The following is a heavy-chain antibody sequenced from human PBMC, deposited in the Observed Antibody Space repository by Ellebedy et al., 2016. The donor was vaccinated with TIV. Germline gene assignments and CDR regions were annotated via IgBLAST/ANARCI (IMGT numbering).Heavy chain of an antibody. V-gene: IGHV4-39*01. J-gene: IGHJ4*02. CDR2: IYYSGST. CDR1: GGSISSSSYY. CDR3: ARHVVYYFDY. Sequence: MPSETLSLTCTVSGGSISSSSYYWGWIRQPPGKGLEWVGSIYYSGSTYYNPSLKSRVTISVDTSKNQFSLKLSSVTAADTAVYYCARHVVYYFDYWGQGTLVTVSS.